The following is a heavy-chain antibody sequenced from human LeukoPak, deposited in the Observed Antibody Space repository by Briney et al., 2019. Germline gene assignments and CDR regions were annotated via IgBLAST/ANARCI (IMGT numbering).Heavy chain of an antibody. CDR3: ARDRAAAFDLHYYYYMDV. CDR2: INPNSGGT. CDR1: GYTLTELS. Sequence: GASVKVSCKVSGYTLTELSMHWVRQAPGQGLEWMGWINPNSGGTNYAQKFQGRVTMTRDTSISTAYMELSRLRSDDTAVYYCARDRAAAFDLHYYYYMDVWGKGTTVTVSS. J-gene: IGHJ6*03. V-gene: IGHV1-2*02. D-gene: IGHD6-13*01.